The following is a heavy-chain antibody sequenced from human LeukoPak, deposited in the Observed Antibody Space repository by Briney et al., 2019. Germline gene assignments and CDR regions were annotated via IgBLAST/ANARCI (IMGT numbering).Heavy chain of an antibody. D-gene: IGHD6-19*01. CDR3: ARIYNNGWSRNFDF. CDR1: GFTFSSYS. Sequence: GGSLRLSCAASGFTFSSYSMNWVRQAPGKGLEWVSYISSSSSTIYYADSVKGRFTISRDNAKNSLYLQMNSLKTDDTAVYYCARIYNNGWSRNFDFWGQGTVVTVSS. V-gene: IGHV3-48*04. CDR2: ISSSSSTI. J-gene: IGHJ4*02.